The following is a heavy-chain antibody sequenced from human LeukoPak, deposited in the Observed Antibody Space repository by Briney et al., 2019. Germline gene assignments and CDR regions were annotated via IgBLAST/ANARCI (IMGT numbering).Heavy chain of an antibody. Sequence: GGSLRFSCAASGFTFSSYAMSWVRQAPGKGLEWVSAISGSGGSTYYADSVKGRFTISRDNSKNTLYLQMNSLRAEDTAVYYCANSYGSGSNPSWGQGTLVTVSS. J-gene: IGHJ4*02. CDR1: GFTFSSYA. CDR3: ANSYGSGSNPS. D-gene: IGHD3-10*01. V-gene: IGHV3-23*01. CDR2: ISGSGGST.